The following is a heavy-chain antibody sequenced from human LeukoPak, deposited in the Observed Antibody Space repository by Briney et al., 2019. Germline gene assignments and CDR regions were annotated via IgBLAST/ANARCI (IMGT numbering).Heavy chain of an antibody. CDR3: AREYYDFWSGYYRYYYYYGMDV. CDR1: GYTFTGYY. D-gene: IGHD3-3*01. J-gene: IGHJ6*02. CDR2: INPNSGGT. V-gene: IGHV1-2*02. Sequence: ASVKVSCKASGYTFTGYYMHWVRQAPGQGLEWMGWINPNSGGTNYAQKFQGRVTMTRDTSISTAYMELSRLRSDDTAVYYCAREYYDFWSGYYRYYYYYGMDVWGQGTTVSVSS.